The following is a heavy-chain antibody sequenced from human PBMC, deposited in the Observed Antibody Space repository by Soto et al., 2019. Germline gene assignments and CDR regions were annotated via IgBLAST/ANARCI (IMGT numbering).Heavy chain of an antibody. D-gene: IGHD5-12*01. J-gene: IGHJ4*02. Sequence: SETLSLTCAVSGGSISSGNSYSWSWILQPPGKGLEWIGSISHTGSTSYNPSLKGRVTMSVDKSKNQFSLKLSSVTAADMAVYYCAGVEMATGPFDYWGQGTLVTVSS. CDR3: AGVEMATGPFDY. V-gene: IGHV4-30-2*01. CDR1: GGSISSGNSYS. CDR2: ISHTGST.